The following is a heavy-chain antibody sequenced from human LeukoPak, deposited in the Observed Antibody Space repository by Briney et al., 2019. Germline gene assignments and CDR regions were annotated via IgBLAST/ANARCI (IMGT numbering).Heavy chain of an antibody. Sequence: GGSLRLSCAASGFTFSGYGMHWVRQAPGKGLEWVAVIWYDGNNKYYADSVKGRFTISRDNSKNTLYLQMNSLRAEDTAVYYCAREKEDSPGAFDIWGQGTMVTVSS. CDR2: IWYDGNNK. CDR3: AREKEDSPGAFDI. CDR1: GFTFSGYG. V-gene: IGHV3-33*01. D-gene: IGHD3-22*01. J-gene: IGHJ3*02.